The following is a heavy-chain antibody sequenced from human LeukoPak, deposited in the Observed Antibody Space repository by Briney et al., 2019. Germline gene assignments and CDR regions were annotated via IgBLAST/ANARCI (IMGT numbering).Heavy chain of an antibody. D-gene: IGHD3-16*02. J-gene: IGHJ4*02. CDR2: ISGSGGST. CDR1: GFTFSSYG. Sequence: GGSLRLSCAASGFTFSSYGMSWVRQAPGKGLEWVSGISGSGGSTYYADSVKGRFTISRDNSKNTLYLQMNSLRAEDTAVYYCAKDFTFDYVWGSYLSDYWGQGTLVTVSS. V-gene: IGHV3-23*01. CDR3: AKDFTFDYVWGSYLSDY.